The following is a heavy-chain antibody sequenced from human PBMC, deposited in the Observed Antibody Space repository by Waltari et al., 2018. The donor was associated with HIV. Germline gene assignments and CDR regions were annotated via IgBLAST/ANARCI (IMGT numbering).Heavy chain of an antibody. V-gene: IGHV1-2*06. D-gene: IGHD3-10*01. CDR2: INPSTGAT. CDR1: GYTFTAYY. J-gene: IGHJ4*02. Sequence: QVQLVQSGADVKKPGASVIVSCRASGYTFTAYYLHWVRQAPGQGLDRLGRINPSTGATDYAQKFQGAVTMTGDTSINTAYMQLSRLMSDHTAIYYCARGPRITMFQGVGTPFDSWGQGTLVIVSS. CDR3: ARGPRITMFQGVGTPFDS.